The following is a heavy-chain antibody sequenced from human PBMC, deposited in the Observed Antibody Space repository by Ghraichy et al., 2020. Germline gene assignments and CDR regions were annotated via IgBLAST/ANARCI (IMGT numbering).Heavy chain of an antibody. CDR3: ARVPTMFGVAPWGMDI. J-gene: IGHJ6*02. CDR1: GASISGFY. Sequence: SETLSLTCTVSGASISGFYWSWIRQPPGRGLEWIGHIYYSGTTNYSPSLKGRLTLSVDRSQNLVSLRLSSMTSADTAVYYCARVPTMFGVAPWGMDIWGQGTTVTVS. V-gene: IGHV4-59*01. CDR2: IYYSGTT. D-gene: IGHD3-3*01.